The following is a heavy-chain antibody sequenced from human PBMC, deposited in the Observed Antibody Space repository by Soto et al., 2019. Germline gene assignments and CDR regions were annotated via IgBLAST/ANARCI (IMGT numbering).Heavy chain of an antibody. D-gene: IGHD2-2*01. Sequence: GGSLRLSCAASGFSFNNYGMHWVRQAPGKGLEWVAVISFDGSNKYYADSVKGRFTISRDNAKNTLYLQMNSLRAEDTAVYYCAKDSGYCSSSNCYDYYYYYMDVWGKGTTVTVSS. J-gene: IGHJ6*03. CDR2: ISFDGSNK. CDR1: GFSFNNYG. V-gene: IGHV3-30*18. CDR3: AKDSGYCSSSNCYDYYYYYMDV.